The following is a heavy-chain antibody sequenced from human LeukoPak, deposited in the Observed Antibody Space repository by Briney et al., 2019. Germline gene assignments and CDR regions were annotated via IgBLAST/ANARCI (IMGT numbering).Heavy chain of an antibody. CDR1: GYTFTGYY. J-gene: IGHJ3*02. V-gene: IGHV1-2*02. Sequence: ASVKVSCKASGYTFTGYYMHWVRQAPGQGLEWMRWINPNSGGTNYAQKFQGRVTMTRDTSISTAYMELSRMRSDDTAVYYCAKDTGYGSSWGAFDIWGQGTMVTVSS. CDR2: INPNSGGT. D-gene: IGHD6-13*01. CDR3: AKDTGYGSSWGAFDI.